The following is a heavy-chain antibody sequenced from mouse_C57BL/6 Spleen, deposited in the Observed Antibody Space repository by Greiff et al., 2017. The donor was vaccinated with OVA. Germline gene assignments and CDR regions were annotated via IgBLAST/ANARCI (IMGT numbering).Heavy chain of an antibody. Sequence: EVKLVESGGGLVKPGGSLKLSCAASGFTFSSYAMSWVRQTPEKRLEWVATISDGGSYTYYPDNVKGRFTISRDNAKNNLYLQMSHLKSEDTAMYYGARDTTMVTTGYAMDYWGQGTSVTVSS. D-gene: IGHD2-2*01. J-gene: IGHJ4*01. V-gene: IGHV5-4*01. CDR3: ARDTTMVTTGYAMDY. CDR2: ISDGGSYT. CDR1: GFTFSSYA.